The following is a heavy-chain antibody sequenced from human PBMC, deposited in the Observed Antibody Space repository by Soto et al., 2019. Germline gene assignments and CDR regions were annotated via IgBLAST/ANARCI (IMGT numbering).Heavy chain of an antibody. J-gene: IGHJ3*02. CDR3: AGASDGYTYEDAFDI. Sequence: QVQLQASGPGLVKPSETLSIICTVSGGAVRSGSYYWSWIRQPPGKVLAWMGYIYYTGSIHYNPSIKSRVTISVDTSKNPVSLKLSSVTAADTAIYYCAGASDGYTYEDAFDILGQGTMVTVS. V-gene: IGHV4-61*01. CDR1: GGAVRSGSYY. D-gene: IGHD5-12*01. CDR2: IYYTGSI.